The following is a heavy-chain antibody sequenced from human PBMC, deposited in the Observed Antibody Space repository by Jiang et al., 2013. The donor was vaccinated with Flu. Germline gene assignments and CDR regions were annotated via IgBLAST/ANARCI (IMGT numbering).Heavy chain of an antibody. CDR3: ARAVSGGRFDY. Sequence: LLKPSETLSLTCAVSGYSISSGYYWGWIRQPPGKGLEWIGSIYRSGSIYYNPSLKSRVTMSIDTSKNQFSLELSSVTAADTAVYYCARAVSGGRFDYWGQGTLVTVSS. CDR2: IYRSGSI. D-gene: IGHD3-3*01. J-gene: IGHJ4*02. CDR1: GYSISSGYY. V-gene: IGHV4-38-2*01.